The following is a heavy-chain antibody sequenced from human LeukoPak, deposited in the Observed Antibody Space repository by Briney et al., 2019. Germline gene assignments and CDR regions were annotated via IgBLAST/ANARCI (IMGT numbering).Heavy chain of an antibody. J-gene: IGHJ4*02. Sequence: PSETLSLTCAVYGGPFSGYYWSWMRQPPGKGLEWIGEINHSGSTNYNPSLKSRVTISVDTSKNQFSLKLSSVTAADTAVYLCVRGRRGYCRSASCYTTGGYYFDYWGQGTLVTVSS. V-gene: IGHV4-34*01. D-gene: IGHD2-2*02. CDR2: INHSGST. CDR1: GGPFSGYY. CDR3: VRGRRGYCRSASCYTTGGYYFDY.